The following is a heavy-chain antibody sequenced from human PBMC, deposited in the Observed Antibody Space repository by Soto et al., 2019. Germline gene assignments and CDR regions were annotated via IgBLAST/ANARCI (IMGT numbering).Heavy chain of an antibody. V-gene: IGHV4-34*01. CDR1: GGSFSGYY. Sequence: SETLSLTCAVDGGSFSGYYWSWIRQPPGKGLEWIGEINHSGSTNYNPSLKSRVTISVATSKNQFSLKLSSVTAADTAVYYCARHYYYDSSGYYFPFDYWGQGTLVTVSS. CDR3: ARHYYYDSSGYYFPFDY. CDR2: INHSGST. J-gene: IGHJ4*02. D-gene: IGHD3-22*01.